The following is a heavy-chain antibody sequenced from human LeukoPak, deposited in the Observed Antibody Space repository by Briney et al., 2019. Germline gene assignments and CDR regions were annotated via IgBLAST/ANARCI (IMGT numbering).Heavy chain of an antibody. J-gene: IGHJ4*02. V-gene: IGHV4-34*01. CDR2: INHSGST. D-gene: IGHD1-26*01. Sequence: PSETLSLTRAVYGGSFSGYYWSWIRQPPGKGPEWIGEINHSGSTNQNPSLKSRVTISVDTSKNQFSLKLSSVTAAGTAVYYCARGYSGSLQRYYFDYCGQGTLVTVSS. CDR3: ARGYSGSLQRYYFDY. CDR1: GGSFSGYY.